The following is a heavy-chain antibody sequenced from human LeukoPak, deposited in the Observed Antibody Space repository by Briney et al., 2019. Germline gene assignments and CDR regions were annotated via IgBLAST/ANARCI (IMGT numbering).Heavy chain of an antibody. J-gene: IGHJ4*02. CDR3: AKSDWYKRGEPDYFDY. CDR1: GFTFSSYA. D-gene: IGHD6-19*01. V-gene: IGHV3-30-3*02. CDR2: ISYDGSNK. Sequence: PGGSLRLSCAASGFTFSSYAMHWVRQAPGKGLEWVAVISYDGSNKYYADSVKGRYTISRDNSKNTLYLQMNSLRAEDTAMYYCAKSDWYKRGEPDYFDYWGQGSLVTVSS.